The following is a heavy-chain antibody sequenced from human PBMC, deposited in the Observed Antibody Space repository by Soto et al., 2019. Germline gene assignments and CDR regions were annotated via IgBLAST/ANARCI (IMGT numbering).Heavy chain of an antibody. J-gene: IGHJ4*02. CDR1: GVSISSGGYY. V-gene: IGHV4-31*03. CDR3: ARGGGYDLSFDY. D-gene: IGHD5-12*01. Sequence: PSETLSLTCTVSGVSISSGGYYWSWIRQHPGKGLEWIGYIYYSGSTYYNPSLKSRVTISVDTSKNQFSLKLSSVTAADTAVYYCARGGGYDLSFDYWGQGTLVTVSS. CDR2: IYYSGST.